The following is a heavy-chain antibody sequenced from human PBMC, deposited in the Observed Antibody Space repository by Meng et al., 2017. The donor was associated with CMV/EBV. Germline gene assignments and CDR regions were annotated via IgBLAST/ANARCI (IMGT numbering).Heavy chain of an antibody. Sequence: ASVQVYCKVSGYTFTGYYMHWVRQAPGQGLEWMGWIKPNSGGTNYAQKFQGRVTMTRDTSISTAYMELSRLRSDDTAVYYCAREDCYGSGDDAFDIWGQGTMVTVSS. V-gene: IGHV1-2*02. CDR2: IKPNSGGT. CDR1: GYTFTGYY. J-gene: IGHJ3*02. CDR3: AREDCYGSGDDAFDI. D-gene: IGHD3-10*01.